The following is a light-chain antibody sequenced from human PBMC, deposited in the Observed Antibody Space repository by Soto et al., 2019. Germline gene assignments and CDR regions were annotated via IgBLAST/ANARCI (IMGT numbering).Light chain of an antibody. CDR1: RSVNSGY. J-gene: IGKJ2*01. CDR2: GAS. Sequence: EIVLTQSPGTLSLSPVERATLSCRASRSVNSGYLAWYQQKPGQAPRLLIYGASSRATGIPDRFSGSGSETDFTLTISRLESEDFAVYYCQQYDSSPQTFGQGTKLEIK. CDR3: QQYDSSPQT. V-gene: IGKV3-20*01.